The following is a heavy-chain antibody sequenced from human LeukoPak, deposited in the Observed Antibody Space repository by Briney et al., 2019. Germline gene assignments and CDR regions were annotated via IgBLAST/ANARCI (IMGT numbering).Heavy chain of an antibody. D-gene: IGHD6-13*01. Sequence: EASVKVSCKASGGTFSSYAISWVRQAPGQGLEWMGWISAYNGNTNYAQKLQGRVTMTTDTSTSTAYMELRSLRSDDTAVYYCAREVFIAAAGNKLDIWGQGTMVTVSS. CDR3: AREVFIAAAGNKLDI. V-gene: IGHV1-18*01. CDR1: GGTFSSYA. J-gene: IGHJ3*02. CDR2: ISAYNGNT.